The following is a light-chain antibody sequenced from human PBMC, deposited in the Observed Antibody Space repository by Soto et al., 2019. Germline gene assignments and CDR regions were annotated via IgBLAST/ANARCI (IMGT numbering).Light chain of an antibody. CDR3: MQGTHWPWT. CDR1: QSPLYSDGNTY. Sequence: DIVMTQTPLSSPVTLGQAASISCRSSQSPLYSDGNTYLSWFQQRPGQSPRRLIYKVSNRDSGVPDRFSGSGSGTDFTLKISRVGAEDVGVYYCMQGTHWPWTFGQGTKVDIK. V-gene: IGKV2-30*01. CDR2: KVS. J-gene: IGKJ1*01.